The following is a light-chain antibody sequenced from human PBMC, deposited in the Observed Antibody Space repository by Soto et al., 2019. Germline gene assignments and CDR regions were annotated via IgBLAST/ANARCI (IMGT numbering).Light chain of an antibody. CDR1: QSVSSN. CDR2: GAS. Sequence: EVVITQSPSTLSLSPGQRATLSCRASQSVSSNLAWYQQKPGQAPRLLIYGASTRAAGIPARFSGSGSGTEFTLIISSRQSEEFAVYYCQDYCSWLTWTFGQGTKVDIK. CDR3: QDYCSWLTWT. J-gene: IGKJ1*01. V-gene: IGKV3-15*01.